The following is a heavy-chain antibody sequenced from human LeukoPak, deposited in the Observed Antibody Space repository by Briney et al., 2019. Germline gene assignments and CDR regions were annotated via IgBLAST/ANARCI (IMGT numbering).Heavy chain of an antibody. J-gene: IGHJ1*01. D-gene: IGHD2-2*01. CDR2: INHSGST. CDR1: GGSFSGYY. V-gene: IGHV4-34*01. CDR3: ARHRGYCSSTSCSQVGYFQH. Sequence: SETLSLTCAVYGGSFSGYYWSWIRQPPGKGLEWIGEINHSGSTNYNPSLKSRVTISVDTSKNQFSLKLSSVTAADTAVYYCARHRGYCSSTSCSQVGYFQHWGQGTLVTVSS.